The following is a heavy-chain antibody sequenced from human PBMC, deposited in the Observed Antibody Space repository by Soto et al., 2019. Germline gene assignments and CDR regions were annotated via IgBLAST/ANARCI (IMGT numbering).Heavy chain of an antibody. CDR3: ARADCSGGSCYRTGAFDI. V-gene: IGHV1-2*04. CDR2: INPNSGGT. CDR1: GYTFTGYY. J-gene: IGHJ3*02. Sequence: ASVKVSCKASGYTFTGYYMHWVRQAPGQGLEWMGWINPNSGGTNYAQKFQGWVTMTRDTSISTAYMELSRLRSDDTAVYYCARADCSGGSCYRTGAFDIWGQGTMVTVSS. D-gene: IGHD2-15*01.